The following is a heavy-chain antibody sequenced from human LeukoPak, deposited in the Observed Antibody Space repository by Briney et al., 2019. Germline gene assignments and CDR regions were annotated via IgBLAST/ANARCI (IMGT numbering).Heavy chain of an antibody. V-gene: IGHV1-69*13. Sequence: SVKVSCKASGYTFTNYGISWVRQAPGQGLEWMGGIIPIFGTANYAQKFQGRVTITADESTGTAYMELSSLRSEDTAVYYCARTLFGSVEHPPNYNWFDPWGQGTLVTVSS. CDR3: ARTLFGSVEHPPNYNWFDP. J-gene: IGHJ5*02. CDR2: IIPIFGTA. CDR1: GYTFTNYG. D-gene: IGHD4/OR15-4a*01.